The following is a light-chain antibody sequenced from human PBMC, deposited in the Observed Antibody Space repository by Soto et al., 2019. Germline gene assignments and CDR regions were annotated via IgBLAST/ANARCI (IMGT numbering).Light chain of an antibody. J-gene: IGLJ1*01. V-gene: IGLV2-14*01. CDR3: CSSAPESTYV. Sequence: QSALTQPASVSGSPGQSITISCAGTSSDVGSYNYVSWYQQHPGKAPKLMIYEVSNRPSGVSSRFSGSTSGNAASLTISALQTDDEADYFCCSSAPESTYVCGTGTKLTVL. CDR1: SSDVGSYNY. CDR2: EVS.